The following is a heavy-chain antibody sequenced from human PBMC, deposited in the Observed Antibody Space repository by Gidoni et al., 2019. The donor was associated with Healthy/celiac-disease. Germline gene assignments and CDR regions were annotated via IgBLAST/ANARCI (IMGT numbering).Heavy chain of an antibody. Sequence: QVQLQESGPGLVKPSETLSLTCTVSGGSISSYYWSWIRQPPGKGLEWIGYIYYSGSTNYNPSLKSRVTISVDTSKNQFSLKLSSVTAADTAVYYCARDLGQQLAGNWFDPWGQGTLVTVSS. J-gene: IGHJ5*02. CDR3: ARDLGQQLAGNWFDP. D-gene: IGHD6-13*01. CDR1: GGSISSYY. V-gene: IGHV4-59*01. CDR2: IYYSGST.